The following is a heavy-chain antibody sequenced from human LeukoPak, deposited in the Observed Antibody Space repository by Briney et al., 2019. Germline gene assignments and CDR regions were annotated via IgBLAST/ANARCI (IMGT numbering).Heavy chain of an antibody. CDR1: GFTFSDYY. CDR3: TTDLVGWLQLGGDYFDY. V-gene: IGHV3-15*01. J-gene: IGHJ4*02. D-gene: IGHD5-24*01. CDR2: IKSKTDGGTT. Sequence: PGGSLRLSCAASGFTFSDYYMSWIRQAPGKGLEWVGRIKSKTDGGTTDYAAPVKGRFTTSRDDSKNTLYLQMNSLKTEDTAVYYCTTDLVGWLQLGGDYFDYWGQGTLVTVSS.